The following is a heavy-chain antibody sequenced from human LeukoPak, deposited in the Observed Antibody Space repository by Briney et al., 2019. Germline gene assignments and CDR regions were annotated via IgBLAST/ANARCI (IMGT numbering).Heavy chain of an antibody. V-gene: IGHV3-23*01. CDR1: GFTFSSYG. CDR2: ISGSGGST. D-gene: IGHD2-2*01. CDR3: ARDFRYCSSTSCYFGYAFDI. Sequence: GGSLRLSCAASGFTFSSYGMSWVRQAPGKGLEWVSAISGSGGSTYYADSVKGRFTISRDNSKNSLYLQMNSLRAEDTAVYYCARDFRYCSSTSCYFGYAFDIWGQGTMVTVSS. J-gene: IGHJ3*02.